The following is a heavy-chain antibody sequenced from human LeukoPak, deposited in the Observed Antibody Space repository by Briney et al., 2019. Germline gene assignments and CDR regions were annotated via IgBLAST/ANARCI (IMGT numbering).Heavy chain of an antibody. J-gene: IGHJ4*02. V-gene: IGHV4-59*08. D-gene: IGHD3-16*01. CDR1: GGSISSYY. CDR3: ARHAGGPHKDISFDY. Sequence: SETLSLTCTVSGGSISSYYWSWIRQPPGKGLEWIGYIYYSGSTNYNPSLKSRVTISVDTSKNQFSLKLSSVTAADTAVYYCARHAGGPHKDISFDYWGQGTLVTVSS. CDR2: IYYSGST.